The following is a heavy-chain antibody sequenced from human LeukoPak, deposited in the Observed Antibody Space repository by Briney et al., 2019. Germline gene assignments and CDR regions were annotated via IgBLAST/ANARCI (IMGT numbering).Heavy chain of an antibody. D-gene: IGHD3-10*01. CDR1: GCSISSYY. CDR2: IYYSGST. CDR3: ARGGYYGSGNDFRFDP. Sequence: PSETLSLTCTVSGCSISSYYWSWIRQPPGRGLEGSGYIYYSGSTNDNPSLKSRVTISVDTSKNQFSLKLSSVTAADTAVYFCARGGYYGSGNDFRFDPWGQGTLVTVSS. J-gene: IGHJ5*02. V-gene: IGHV4-59*01.